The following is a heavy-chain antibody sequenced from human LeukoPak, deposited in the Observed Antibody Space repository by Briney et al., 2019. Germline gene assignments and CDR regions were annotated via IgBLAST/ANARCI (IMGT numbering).Heavy chain of an antibody. V-gene: IGHV3-11*06. J-gene: IGHJ6*02. Sequence: GGSLRLSCAASGFTSSDYYRSWIRQAPGKGLEWVSYISSSSSYTNYADSVKGRFTISRDNAKNSLYLQMNSLRAEDTAVYYCARESVGSGWSYYYYDMDVWGQGTTVTVPS. CDR3: ARESVGSGWSYYYYDMDV. CDR2: ISSSSSYT. CDR1: GFTSSDYY. D-gene: IGHD6-19*01.